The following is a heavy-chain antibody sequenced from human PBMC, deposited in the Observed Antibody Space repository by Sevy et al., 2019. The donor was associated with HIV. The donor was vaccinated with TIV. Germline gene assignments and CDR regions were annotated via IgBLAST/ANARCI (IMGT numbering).Heavy chain of an antibody. V-gene: IGHV3-23*01. D-gene: IGHD3-16*02. Sequence: GGSLRLSCAASGFTFSSYAMSWVRQAPGKGLEWVSAISGSGGSTYYADSVKGRFTISRDNSKNTLYLQMNSLRAEDTAVYYCESNLDYDYIWGSYRKEKLDYWGQGTLVTVSS. J-gene: IGHJ4*02. CDR3: ESNLDYDYIWGSYRKEKLDY. CDR2: ISGSGGST. CDR1: GFTFSSYA.